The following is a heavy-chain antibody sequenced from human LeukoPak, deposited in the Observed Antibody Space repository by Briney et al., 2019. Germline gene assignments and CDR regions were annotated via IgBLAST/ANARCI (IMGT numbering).Heavy chain of an antibody. Sequence: GGSLRLSCAASGFTFSSYSMNWVRQAPGKGLEWVGRIKSKTDGGTTDYAAPVKGRFTISRDDSKNTLYLQMNSLKTEDTAVYYCTPEGYYYGSGSKNWFDPWGQGTLVTVSS. CDR3: TPEGYYYGSGSKNWFDP. V-gene: IGHV3-15*01. J-gene: IGHJ5*02. CDR2: IKSKTDGGTT. D-gene: IGHD3-10*01. CDR1: GFTFSSYS.